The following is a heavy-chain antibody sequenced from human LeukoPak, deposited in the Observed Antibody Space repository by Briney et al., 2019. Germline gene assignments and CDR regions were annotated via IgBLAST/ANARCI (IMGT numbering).Heavy chain of an antibody. V-gene: IGHV3-23*01. Sequence: GGSLRLSCAASGFTFSSYAMGWVRQAPGKGPEWGSTIGATGGGTYYPDSVKGRFTISRDSSKNTLYLQMNSLRAEDTALYYCAKGGVPGTHYFDSWGQGTLVTVSS. CDR3: AKGGVPGTHYFDS. CDR1: GFTFSSYA. CDR2: IGATGGGT. J-gene: IGHJ4*02. D-gene: IGHD6-19*01.